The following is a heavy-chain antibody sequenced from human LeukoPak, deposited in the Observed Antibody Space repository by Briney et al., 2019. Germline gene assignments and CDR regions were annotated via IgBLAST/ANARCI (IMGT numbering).Heavy chain of an antibody. V-gene: IGHV3-21*01. CDR2: ISSSSSYI. CDR3: AITLGLSDAFDI. D-gene: IGHD7-27*01. CDR1: GFTFSSYS. J-gene: IGHJ3*02. Sequence: GGSLRLSCAASGFTFSSYSMNWVRQAPGKGLESVSSISSSSSYIYYADSVKGRFTISRDNAKNSLYLQMNSLRAEDTAVYYCAITLGLSDAFDIWGQGTMVTVSS.